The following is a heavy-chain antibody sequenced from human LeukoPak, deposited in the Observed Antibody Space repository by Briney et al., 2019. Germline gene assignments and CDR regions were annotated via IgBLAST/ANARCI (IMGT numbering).Heavy chain of an antibody. CDR3: ARGDWDGYNYASLDY. D-gene: IGHD5-24*01. V-gene: IGHV4-34*01. CDR2: INHSGST. CDR1: GGSFSGYY. Sequence: PSETLSLTCAVYGGSFSGYYWSWIRQPPGKGLEWIGEINHSGSTNYNPSLKSRVTISVDTSKNQFSLKLSSVTAADTAVYYCARGDWDGYNYASLDYWGQGTLVTVSS. J-gene: IGHJ4*02.